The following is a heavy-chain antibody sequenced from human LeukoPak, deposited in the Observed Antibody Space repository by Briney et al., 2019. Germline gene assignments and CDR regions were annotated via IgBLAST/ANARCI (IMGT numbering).Heavy chain of an antibody. D-gene: IGHD6-13*01. CDR1: GFTFSSYA. CDR2: ISYDGSNK. Sequence: GRSLRLSCAASGFTFSSYAMHWVRQAPGKGLEWVAVISYDGSNKYYADSVKGRFTISRDNSKNTLYLQMNSLRAEDTAVYYCASDGYSSSWPQARGWFDPWGQGTLVTVSS. CDR3: ASDGYSSSWPQARGWFDP. J-gene: IGHJ5*02. V-gene: IGHV3-30-3*01.